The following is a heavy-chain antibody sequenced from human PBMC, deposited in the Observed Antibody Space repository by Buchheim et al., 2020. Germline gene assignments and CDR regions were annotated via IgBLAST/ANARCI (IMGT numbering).Heavy chain of an antibody. CDR2: VSASGDS. Sequence: VQLQESGPGLVKPSETLSLTCNVSGGSITGSYWSWIRQPPGKGLEWIGYVSASGDSIYNPSLESRVTMSVETSQNPFSLKLRSATAADTAIYYCARDCGGDCYGHYYGLDVWGQGTT. CDR3: ARDCGGDCYGHYYGLDV. V-gene: IGHV4-59*12. J-gene: IGHJ6*02. D-gene: IGHD2-21*02. CDR1: GGSITGSY.